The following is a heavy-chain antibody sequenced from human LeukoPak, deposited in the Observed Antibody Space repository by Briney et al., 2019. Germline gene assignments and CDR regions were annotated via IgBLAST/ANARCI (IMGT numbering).Heavy chain of an antibody. CDR1: VYTFTGYY. J-gene: IGHJ4*02. CDR3: AREFHGDSVDY. CDR2: INPNSGGT. Sequence: ASVKVSCKASVYTFTGYYMHCVRQAPGQGLEWMGWINPNSGGTNYAQKFQGRVTMTRDTSISTAYMELSRLRSDDTAVYYCAREFHGDSVDYWGQGTLVTVSS. D-gene: IGHD4-17*01. V-gene: IGHV1-2*02.